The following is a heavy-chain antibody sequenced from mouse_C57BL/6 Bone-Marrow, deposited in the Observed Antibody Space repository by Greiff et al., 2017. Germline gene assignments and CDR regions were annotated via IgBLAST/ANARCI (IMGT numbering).Heavy chain of an antibody. J-gene: IGHJ4*01. CDR1: GFTFSDYG. CDR2: ISSGSSTI. CDR3: AWPILREGYYYAMDY. D-gene: IGHD1-1*01. Sequence: EVKLVESGGGLVKPGGSLKLSCAASGFTFSDYGMHWVRQAPEKGLEWVAYISSGSSTIYYADTVKGRFTISRDNAKNTLFLQMASLRSEDTAMYYCAWPILREGYYYAMDYWGQGTSVTVSS. V-gene: IGHV5-17*01.